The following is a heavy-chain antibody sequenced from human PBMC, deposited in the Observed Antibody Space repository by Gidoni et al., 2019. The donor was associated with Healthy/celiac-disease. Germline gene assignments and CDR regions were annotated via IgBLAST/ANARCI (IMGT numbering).Heavy chain of an antibody. J-gene: IGHJ4*02. V-gene: IGHV1-2*02. D-gene: IGHD3-3*01. CDR3: AFYDFWSGYLSKSG. Sequence: QVQLVQSGAEGKKPGASVKVSCKASGETFTGYYMHGVRQAPGQGLEWIGWINPNSGGTNYAQKFQGRVTMTRDTSISTAYMELSRLRSDDTAVYYCAFYDFWSGYLSKSGWGQGTLVTVSS. CDR1: GETFTGYY. CDR2: INPNSGGT.